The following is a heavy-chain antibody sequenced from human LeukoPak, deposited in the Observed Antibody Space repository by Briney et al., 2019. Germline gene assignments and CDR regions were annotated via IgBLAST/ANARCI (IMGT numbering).Heavy chain of an antibody. Sequence: PGGSLRLSCAASGFTFSTFAMIWVRQPPGKGLEWVSSNSSTGGTTYYADSVKGRFTISRDNSKNTLYLQMNSLRAEDTAIYYCAKNGDRGAYCTGGTCYPYFYYYMDVWGKGTTVTI. D-gene: IGHD2-15*01. CDR1: GFTFSTFA. J-gene: IGHJ6*03. V-gene: IGHV3-23*01. CDR3: AKNGDRGAYCTGGTCYPYFYYYMDV. CDR2: NSSTGGTT.